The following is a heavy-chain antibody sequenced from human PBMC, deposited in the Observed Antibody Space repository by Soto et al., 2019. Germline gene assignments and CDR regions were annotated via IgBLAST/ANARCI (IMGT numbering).Heavy chain of an antibody. D-gene: IGHD3-3*01. J-gene: IGHJ6*03. V-gene: IGHV3-48*01. CDR1: GFTFSSYS. Sequence: GGSLRLSCAASGFTFSSYSMNWVRQAPGKGLEWVSYISSSSSTIYYADSVKGRFTISRDNAKNSLYLQMNSLRAEDTAVYYCARTGVSHWSGYYYYYMDVWGKGTTVTVSS. CDR2: ISSSSSTI. CDR3: ARTGVSHWSGYYYYYMDV.